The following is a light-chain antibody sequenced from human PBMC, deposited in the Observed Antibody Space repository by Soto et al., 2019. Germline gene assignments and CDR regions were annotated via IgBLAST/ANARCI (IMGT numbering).Light chain of an antibody. CDR1: TSNIGTNYD. CDR3: QSYDHTRSGPV. J-gene: IGLJ1*01. CDR2: DNS. Sequence: QSVLTQPPSVSGAPGQRVTISCTGSTSNIGTNYDVYWYQHLPGRAPKLLTYDNSNRPSGVPDRFSVSKSGMSASLAITGLQAEDEAHYYCQSYDHTRSGPVSGPGTKLTVL. V-gene: IGLV1-40*01.